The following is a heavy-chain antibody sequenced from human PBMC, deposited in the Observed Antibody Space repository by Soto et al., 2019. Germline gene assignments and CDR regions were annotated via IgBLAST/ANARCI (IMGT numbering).Heavy chain of an antibody. V-gene: IGHV1-3*01. D-gene: IGHD5-18*01. J-gene: IGHJ4*02. Sequence: ASVKVSCKASGYTFTSYAMHWVRQAPGQRLEWMGWINAGNGNTKYSQKFQGRVTITRDTSASTAYMELSSLRSEDTAVYYCGRGIRSGYSYGCDYWGQGTLVTVSS. CDR1: GYTFTSYA. CDR2: INAGNGNT. CDR3: GRGIRSGYSYGCDY.